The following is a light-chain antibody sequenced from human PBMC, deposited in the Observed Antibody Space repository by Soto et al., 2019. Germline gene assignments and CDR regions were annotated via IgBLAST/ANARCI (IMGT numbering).Light chain of an antibody. V-gene: IGLV1-51*01. Sequence: QSVLTQPPSVSAAPGQRVTISCSGSSSNIGKNFVSWYQQLPRTAPKLLIYDNNKRPSGIPDRFSGSKSGTSATLGITGLQTGDEADYYCGTWDSSLGAAVFGGGTKVTVL. J-gene: IGLJ3*02. CDR3: GTWDSSLGAAV. CDR2: DNN. CDR1: SSNIGKNF.